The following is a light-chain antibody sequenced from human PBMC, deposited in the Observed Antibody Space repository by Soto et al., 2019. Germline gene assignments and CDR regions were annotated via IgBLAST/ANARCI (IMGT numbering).Light chain of an antibody. CDR1: QSVSSY. J-gene: IGKJ3*01. CDR2: DTS. V-gene: IGKV3-11*01. CDR3: QQRTNWPRSFT. Sequence: PGERATLSCRASQSVSSYLAWYQQKPSQAPRLLIYDTSKRATGIPARFSGSGSGTDFTLTISSLEPEDFAVYYCQQRTNWPRSFTFGPGTKVDIK.